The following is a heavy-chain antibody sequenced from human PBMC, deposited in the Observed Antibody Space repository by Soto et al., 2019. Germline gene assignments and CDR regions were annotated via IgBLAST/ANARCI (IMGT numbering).Heavy chain of an antibody. Sequence: SETLCLTCTVPGGSISSYYWSWIRQPPGKGLEWIGYIYYSGSTNYNPSLKGRVTISVDTSKNQFSLKPSSVTAADTAVYYCAREGGITMVRGALDYWGQGTLVTVSS. CDR3: AREGGITMVRGALDY. CDR1: GGSISSYY. CDR2: IYYSGST. V-gene: IGHV4-59*01. D-gene: IGHD3-10*01. J-gene: IGHJ4*02.